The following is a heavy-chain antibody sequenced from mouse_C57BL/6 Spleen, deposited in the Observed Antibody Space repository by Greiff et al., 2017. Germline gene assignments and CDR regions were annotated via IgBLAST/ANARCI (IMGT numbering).Heavy chain of an antibody. CDR3: ARDYDGYAMDY. D-gene: IGHD2-12*01. CDR1: GFTFSDYY. CDR2: INYDGSST. J-gene: IGHJ4*01. Sequence: EVQLVESEGGLVQPGSSMTLSCTASGFTFSDYYMAWVRQVPEKGLEWVANINYDGSSTYYLDPLKSRFIISRDKAKNILYLQMSSLKSEDTATYYCARDYDGYAMDYWGQGTSVTVSS. V-gene: IGHV5-16*01.